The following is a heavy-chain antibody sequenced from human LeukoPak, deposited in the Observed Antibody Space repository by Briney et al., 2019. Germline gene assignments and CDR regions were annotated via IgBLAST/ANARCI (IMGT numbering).Heavy chain of an antibody. J-gene: IGHJ4*02. CDR2: TYTSGST. Sequence: SETLSLTCTVSGGSISSDSYYWGWIRQPAGKGLGWIGRTYTSGSTNYNPSLKSRVTISVDTSKNQFSLTLSSVTAADTAVYYCARTITVAGKYYFDYWGQGTLVTVSS. V-gene: IGHV4-61*02. CDR1: GGSISSDSYY. CDR3: ARTITVAGKYYFDY. D-gene: IGHD6-19*01.